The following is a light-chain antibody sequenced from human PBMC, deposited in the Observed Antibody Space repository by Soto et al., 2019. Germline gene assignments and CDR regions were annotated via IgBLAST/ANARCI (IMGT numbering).Light chain of an antibody. Sequence: EIVLTQSPGTLSLSPGERATLSCRASQSVNSGYLAWYQQRHGQAPRLLIYAASSRITGIPDRFSGSGSGTDFTLTISRLEPEDFAVYYCQHYGSSPYTFGQGTKLEI. CDR1: QSVNSGY. J-gene: IGKJ2*01. CDR3: QHYGSSPYT. V-gene: IGKV3-20*01. CDR2: AAS.